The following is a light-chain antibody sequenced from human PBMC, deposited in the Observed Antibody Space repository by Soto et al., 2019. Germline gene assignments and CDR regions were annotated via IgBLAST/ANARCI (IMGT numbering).Light chain of an antibody. Sequence: DIQLTQSPPTLSASVGDRVTITCRASQSIRYYLAWYQQMPGKAPKLLIYGASSLQSGVPSRFSGSGSGTEFTLTISSLQPDDFATYFCQHHNSYSQTFGHGTKVDIK. J-gene: IGKJ1*01. CDR2: GAS. V-gene: IGKV1-5*01. CDR1: QSIRYY. CDR3: QHHNSYSQT.